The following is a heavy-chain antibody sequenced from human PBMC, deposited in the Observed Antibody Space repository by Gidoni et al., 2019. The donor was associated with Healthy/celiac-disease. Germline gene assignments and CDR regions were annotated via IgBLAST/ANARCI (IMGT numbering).Heavy chain of an antibody. CDR3: ARGVPGVAVAVP. CDR2: IYYSGST. V-gene: IGHV4-39*01. J-gene: IGHJ2*01. CDR1: GGPISSSSYY. D-gene: IGHD6-19*01. Sequence: QLQPQESGPGLGKPSETLSLTCTVSGGPISSSSYYWGWIRQPPGKGLEWIGSIYYSGSTYYNPSLKSRVTISVDTSKNQFSLKLSSVTAADTAVYYCARGVPGVAVAVPWGRGTLVTVSS.